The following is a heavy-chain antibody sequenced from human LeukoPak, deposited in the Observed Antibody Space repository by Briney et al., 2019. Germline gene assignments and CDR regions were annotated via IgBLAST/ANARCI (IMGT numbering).Heavy chain of an antibody. V-gene: IGHV1-18*01. CDR3: ARTVHGRWELSEYYFDY. J-gene: IGHJ4*02. Sequence: ASVTVSCMASGYTFTSYGISWVRQAPGQGLEWMGWISAYNGNTNYAQKLQGRVTMTTDTSTSTAYMELRSLRSDDTAVYYCARTVHGRWELSEYYFDYWGQGTLVTVSS. CDR1: GYTFTSYG. CDR2: ISAYNGNT. D-gene: IGHD1-26*01.